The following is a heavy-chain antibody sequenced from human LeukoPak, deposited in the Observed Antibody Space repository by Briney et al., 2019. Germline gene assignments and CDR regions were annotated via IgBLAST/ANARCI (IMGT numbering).Heavy chain of an antibody. CDR3: ARSTYDSSGYLDY. CDR2: INPNSGGT. J-gene: IGHJ4*02. D-gene: IGHD3-22*01. Sequence: ASVKVSCKASGYTFTGYYMHWVRQAPGQGLEWMGWINPNSGGTNYAQKFQGWVTMTRDTSISTAYMELSRLRSDDTAVYYCARSTYDSSGYLDYWGQGTLVTVSS. V-gene: IGHV1-2*04. CDR1: GYTFTGYY.